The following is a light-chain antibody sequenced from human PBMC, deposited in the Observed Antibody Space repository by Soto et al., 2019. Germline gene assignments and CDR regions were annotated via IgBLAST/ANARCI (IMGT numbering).Light chain of an antibody. CDR3: QQYDNWPLT. J-gene: IGKJ4*01. CDR1: QSVRSN. CDR2: GAS. Sequence: EVVMTQSPATLSVSPGEGATLSCRASQSVRSNLAWYQKKPGQPHRLLIYGASTRATAVPARFSGSGSGTEFTLTISSLQSEDFAVYYCQQYDNWPLTFGGGTQVEIK. V-gene: IGKV3-15*01.